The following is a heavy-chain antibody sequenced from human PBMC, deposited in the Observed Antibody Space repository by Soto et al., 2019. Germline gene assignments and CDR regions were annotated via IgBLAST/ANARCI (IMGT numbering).Heavy chain of an antibody. D-gene: IGHD3-16*01. CDR2: IHWNNGAT. V-gene: IGHV3-9*02. Sequence: GGSLRLSCVASAFSSHHHAIHWVRQGPGKGLEWVSGIHWNNGATGYADSVKGRFTIFKDNVKNSVYLQMNSLRTDDTAFYYCTEDILPGGADVWGQGSTVTVSS. CDR1: AFSSHHHA. J-gene: IGHJ6*02. CDR3: TEDILPGGADV.